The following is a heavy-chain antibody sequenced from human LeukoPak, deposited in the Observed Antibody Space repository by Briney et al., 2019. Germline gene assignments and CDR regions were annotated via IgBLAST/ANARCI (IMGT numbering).Heavy chain of an antibody. D-gene: IGHD3-22*01. CDR2: IRSKANSYAT. J-gene: IGHJ4*02. Sequence: PGGSLRLSCAASGFTFSGSAMHWVRQASGKGLEWVGRIRSKANSYATAYAASVKGRFTISRDDSKNTAYLQMNSLRAEDTAVYYCARTYYYDSSGGTELDAGFDYWGQGTLVTVSS. V-gene: IGHV3-73*01. CDR3: ARTYYYDSSGGTELDAGFDY. CDR1: GFTFSGSA.